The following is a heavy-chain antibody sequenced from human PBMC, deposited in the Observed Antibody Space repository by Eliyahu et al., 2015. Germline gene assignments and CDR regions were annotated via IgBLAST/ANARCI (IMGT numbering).Heavy chain of an antibody. CDR1: GFPFSTYT. Sequence: EVQLVESGGGLIRPGGSLRLSCAASGFPFSTYTMNWVRQAPGKGLEWVSYISITSNTMYYADSVKGRFTISRDNAKDSLHLQMNSLRVEDTAVYYCARGVVGATYYFDYWGQGTLVTVSS. V-gene: IGHV3-48*01. D-gene: IGHD1-26*01. CDR3: ARGVVGATYYFDY. CDR2: ISITSNTM. J-gene: IGHJ4*02.